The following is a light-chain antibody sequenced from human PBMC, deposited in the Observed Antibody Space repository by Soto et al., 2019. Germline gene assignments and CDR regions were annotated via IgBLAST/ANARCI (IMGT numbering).Light chain of an antibody. J-gene: IGLJ2*01. V-gene: IGLV1-40*01. CDR1: SSNIGAGYD. CDR2: VNS. Sequence: QSVLTQPPSVSGAPGQRVTISCTGSSSNIGAGYDGHWYQQLPGTAPKLLIYVNSDRPSGVPDRFSGSKSGTSASLAITGLQPEDEAAYYCQSYDNSLSGVVFGGGTKLTVL. CDR3: QSYDNSLSGVV.